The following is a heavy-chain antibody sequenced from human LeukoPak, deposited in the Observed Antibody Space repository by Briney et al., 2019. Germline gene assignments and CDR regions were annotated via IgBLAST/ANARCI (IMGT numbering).Heavy chain of an antibody. J-gene: IGHJ3*02. V-gene: IGHV4-38-2*02. CDR3: GRPLSYYSDSSGDDAFDI. CDR1: GYSICSGYY. D-gene: IGHD3-22*01. CDR2: IYHSGST. Sequence: PSEALSLTCTVSGYSICSGYYWGWIRQPPGKGLEWIGNIYHSGSTYYNPSLNSRVTISVDTSKNQFSLKLSSVTAADTAVYYCGRPLSYYSDSSGDDAFDIWGQGTMVTVSS.